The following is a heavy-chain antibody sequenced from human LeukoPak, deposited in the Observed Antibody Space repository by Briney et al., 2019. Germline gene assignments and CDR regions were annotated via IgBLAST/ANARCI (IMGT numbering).Heavy chain of an antibody. D-gene: IGHD6-13*01. Sequence: GGSLRLSCLGSGFNFRYFWMSWVRQAPGKGLEWVANINHDGRETYYADSVKGRFIISGDNAKDSLYLQMNSLRAEDAAVYYCAKGYIIAGRQWYLDLWGRGTLVGVSS. CDR1: GFNFRYFW. V-gene: IGHV3-7*01. CDR3: AKGYIIAGRQWYLDL. CDR2: INHDGRET. J-gene: IGHJ2*01.